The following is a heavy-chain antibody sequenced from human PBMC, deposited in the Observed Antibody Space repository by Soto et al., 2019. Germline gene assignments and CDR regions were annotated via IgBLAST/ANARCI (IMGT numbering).Heavy chain of an antibody. D-gene: IGHD2-2*01. CDR3: ARGEYCSSTSCQAAFDP. V-gene: IGHV3-21*01. CDR2: ISSSSSYI. J-gene: IGHJ5*02. Sequence: GGSLRLSCAASGFTFSSYSMSWVRQAPGKGLEWVSSISSSSSYIYYADSVKGRVTTSRHNAKNSLYLQMNSLRAEDTAVYYCARGEYCSSTSCQAAFDPWGQGTLVTVSS. CDR1: GFTFSSYS.